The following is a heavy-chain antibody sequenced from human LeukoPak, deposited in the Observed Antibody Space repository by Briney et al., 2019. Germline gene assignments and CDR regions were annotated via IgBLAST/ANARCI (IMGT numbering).Heavy chain of an antibody. J-gene: IGHJ4*02. CDR2: ISYDGSDK. V-gene: IGHV3-30*04. Sequence: PGGSLRLSCAASAFIFSNYVMHWVRQAPGKGLEWVAVISYDGSDKYYADSVKGRFTISRDNSKNTLYLQMNSLRAEDTAVYYCARDRTVIGEEQQLKGFDYWGQGTLVTVSS. CDR1: AFIFSNYV. CDR3: ARDRTVIGEEQQLKGFDY. D-gene: IGHD6-13*01.